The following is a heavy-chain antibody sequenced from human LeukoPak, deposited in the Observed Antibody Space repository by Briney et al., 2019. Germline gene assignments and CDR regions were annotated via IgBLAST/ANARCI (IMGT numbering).Heavy chain of an antibody. J-gene: IGHJ4*02. CDR2: IYYTGGT. CDR1: GGSISSSSYY. V-gene: IGHV4-61*05. CDR3: AKYGGSGWVIDY. Sequence: PSETLSLTCTVSGGSISSSSYYWGWIRQPPGKGLEYIGYIYYTGGTNYNPSLKSRVTISVDTSKNQFSLKLSSVTAADTAVYFCAKYGGSGWVIDYWGQGTLVTVSS. D-gene: IGHD6-19*01.